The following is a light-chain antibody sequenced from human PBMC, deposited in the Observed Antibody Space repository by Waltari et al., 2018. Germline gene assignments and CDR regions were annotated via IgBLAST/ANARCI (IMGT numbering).Light chain of an antibody. CDR3: QQFNSYPPFT. J-gene: IGKJ3*01. Sequence: GDRVTITCRASQGISSALAWYQQKPGKAPKLLIHDASSLESGVPSRFSGSGSGTDFTLTISSLQPEDFATYYCQQFNSYPPFTFGPGTKVDIK. CDR2: DAS. V-gene: IGKV1-13*02. CDR1: QGISSA.